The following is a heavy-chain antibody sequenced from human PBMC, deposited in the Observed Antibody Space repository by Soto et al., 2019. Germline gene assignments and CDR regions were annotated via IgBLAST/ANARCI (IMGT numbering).Heavy chain of an antibody. CDR2: INPTSAST. D-gene: IGHD2-2*01. CDR3: ARGNCSRNGCTFYYYYGMDV. J-gene: IGHJ6*02. V-gene: IGHV1-46*01. CDR1: GYTFTSYY. Sequence: ASVKVSCKASGYTFTSYYIHWVRQAPGQGLEWMGIINPTSASTSYAQKFQGRVTMTRDTSTSTVYMELSSLRSEDTAVYYCARGNCSRNGCTFYYYYGMDVWGQGTTVTVSS.